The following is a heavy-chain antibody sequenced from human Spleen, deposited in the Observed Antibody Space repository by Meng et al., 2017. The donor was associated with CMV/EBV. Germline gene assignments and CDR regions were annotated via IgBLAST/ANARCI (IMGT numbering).Heavy chain of an antibody. V-gene: IGHV1-2*02. Sequence: ASVKVSCKASGYTFTGYQIHWVRQAPGQGLEWMGLINPNRGVTSYVQKFQGRVTMTRDTSISTAYMELSRLRSDDTAVYYCASHKEKYVGYAFDIWGQGTMVTVSS. CDR3: ASHKEKYVGYAFDI. CDR2: INPNRGVT. D-gene: IGHD1-26*01. J-gene: IGHJ3*02. CDR1: GYTFTGYQ.